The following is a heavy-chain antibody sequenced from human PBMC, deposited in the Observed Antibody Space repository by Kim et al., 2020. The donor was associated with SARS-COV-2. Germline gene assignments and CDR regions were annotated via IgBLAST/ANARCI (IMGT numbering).Heavy chain of an antibody. J-gene: IGHJ5*02. V-gene: IGHV1-46*01. Sequence: KFQGRVTMTRDTSTSTVYMELSSLRSEDTAVYYCARGRITMVRGGWFDPWGQGTLVTVSS. CDR3: ARGRITMVRGGWFDP. D-gene: IGHD3-10*01.